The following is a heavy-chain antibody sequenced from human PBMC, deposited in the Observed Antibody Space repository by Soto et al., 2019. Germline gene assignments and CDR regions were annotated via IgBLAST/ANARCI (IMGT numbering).Heavy chain of an antibody. J-gene: IGHJ3*02. CDR2: IKQDGSEK. CDR1: GFTFSSYW. D-gene: IGHD3-10*01. CDR3: ARALGGSMVRGVIINIPIDAFDI. Sequence: PGGSLRLSCAASGFTFSSYWMSWVRQAPGKGLEWVANIKQDGSEKCYVDSVKGRFTISRDNAKNSLYLQMNSLRAEDTAVYYCARALGGSMVRGVIINIPIDAFDIWGQGTMVTVSS. V-gene: IGHV3-7*04.